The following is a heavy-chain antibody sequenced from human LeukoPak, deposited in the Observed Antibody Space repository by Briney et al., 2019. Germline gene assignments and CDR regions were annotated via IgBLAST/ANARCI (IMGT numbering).Heavy chain of an antibody. CDR1: GGSFSGYY. CDR3: ASHGGFGELLSGVDNWFDP. V-gene: IGHV4-34*01. D-gene: IGHD3-10*01. Sequence: ASETLSLTCAVYGGSFSGYYWSWIRQPPGKGLEWIGEINHSGSTNYNPSLKSRVTISVDTSKNQFSLKLSSVTAADTAVYYCASHGGFGELLSGVDNWFDPWGQGTLVTVSS. J-gene: IGHJ5*02. CDR2: INHSGST.